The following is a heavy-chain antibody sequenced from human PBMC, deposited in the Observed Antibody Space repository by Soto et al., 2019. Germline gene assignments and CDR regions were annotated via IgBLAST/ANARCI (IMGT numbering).Heavy chain of an antibody. D-gene: IGHD2-8*01. V-gene: IGHV1-2*04. CDR3: ARSRVYTSGVFDY. CDR1: GYTFTGYY. J-gene: IGHJ4*02. CDR2: INPNSGGT. Sequence: QVQLVQSGAEVKKPGASVKVSCKASGYTFTGYYMHWVRQAPGQGLEWMGWINPNSGGTNYAQKFQGWVTMTRDTSISTAYMELSRLRSDDTAMYYCARSRVYTSGVFDYWGQGTLVTVSS.